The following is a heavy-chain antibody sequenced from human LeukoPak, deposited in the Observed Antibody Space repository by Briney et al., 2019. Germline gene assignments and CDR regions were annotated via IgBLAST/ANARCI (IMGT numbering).Heavy chain of an antibody. Sequence: GSLRLSCTASGFTFGDYSMSWVRQAPGKGLEYIGFIRTKDFGGTTEYAASVKGRFTISRDDSKSIAYLQIHSLKSEDTAVYYCSRDGLDYYGSGSYRGFDYWGQGTLVTVSS. V-gene: IGHV3-49*04. CDR2: IRTKDFGGTT. D-gene: IGHD3-10*01. CDR1: GFTFGDYS. J-gene: IGHJ4*02. CDR3: SRDGLDYYGSGSYRGFDY.